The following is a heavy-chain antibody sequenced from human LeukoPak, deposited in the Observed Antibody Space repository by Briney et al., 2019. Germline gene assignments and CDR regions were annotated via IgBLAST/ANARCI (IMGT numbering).Heavy chain of an antibody. J-gene: IGHJ4*02. D-gene: IGHD6-6*01. CDR2: ISYDGTKI. Sequence: PGGSLRLSCAASGFTFRSYAMHWVRQAPGKGLEWVSVISYDGTKIYSADSVKGRFTISRDNSKNTLYLQMNSLRAEDTAVYYCARAGNISSSPAYWGQGTLVTVSS. V-gene: IGHV3-30-3*01. CDR1: GFTFRSYA. CDR3: ARAGNISSSPAY.